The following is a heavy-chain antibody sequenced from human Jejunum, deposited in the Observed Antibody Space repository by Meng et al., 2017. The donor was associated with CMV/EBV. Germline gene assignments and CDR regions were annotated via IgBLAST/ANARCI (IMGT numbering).Heavy chain of an antibody. V-gene: IGHV6-1*01. CDR2: TYYRSKWFN. J-gene: IGHJ4*02. D-gene: IGHD7-27*01. Sequence: ISGDGVSSNSAGWHWIRQSPSRGLEWLGRTYYRSKWFNDYAGSVKSRITINPDTSRNQFSLQLNSVTPEDTAVYYGARGTWGSLDSWGQGTLVTVSS. CDR1: GDGVSSNSAG. CDR3: ARGTWGSLDS.